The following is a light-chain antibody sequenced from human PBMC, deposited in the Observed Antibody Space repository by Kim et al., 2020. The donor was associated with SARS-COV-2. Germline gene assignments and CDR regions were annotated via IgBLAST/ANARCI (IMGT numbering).Light chain of an antibody. CDR2: VAS. CDR1: QSVSRN. V-gene: IGKV3-11*01. CDR3: QQRSNWPPYT. J-gene: IGKJ2*01. Sequence: STRGGHPPLHGQAGQSVSRNLAWYEQKPGQAPRLLCYVASNRANGSPARFRGSGSGTDFTLNISSLEPEDCAVYYCQQRSNWPPYTCGQGTKLEI.